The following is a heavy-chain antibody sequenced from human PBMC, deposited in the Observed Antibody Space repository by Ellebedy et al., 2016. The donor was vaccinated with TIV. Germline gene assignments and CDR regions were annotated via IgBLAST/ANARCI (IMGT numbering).Heavy chain of an antibody. D-gene: IGHD6-19*01. CDR3: ARRLAVAVMDYYYYGMDV. CDR1: GYTFTSYA. Sequence: AASVKVSCKASGYTFTSYAISWVRQAPGQGLEWMGRIIPILGIANYAQKFQGRVTITADKSTSTAYMELSSLRSEDTAVYYCARRLAVAVMDYYYYGMDVWGQGTTVTVSS. CDR2: IIPILGIA. V-gene: IGHV1-69*04. J-gene: IGHJ6*02.